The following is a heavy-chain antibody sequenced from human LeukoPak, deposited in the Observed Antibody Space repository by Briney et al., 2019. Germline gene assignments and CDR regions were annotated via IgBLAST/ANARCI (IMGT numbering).Heavy chain of an antibody. J-gene: IGHJ3*02. CDR2: SHYSGNT. Sequence: SETLSLTCTVSGGSLSSGDYYWSWIRLPPGKGLEWIGYSHYSGNTYYNPSLRSRVTISLDTSNNQFSLRLTPVTAADTAMYYCATTRGSLPDGFDIWGQRTMVTVSS. CDR1: GGSLSSGDYY. D-gene: IGHD1-26*01. CDR3: ATTRGSLPDGFDI. V-gene: IGHV4-30-4*01.